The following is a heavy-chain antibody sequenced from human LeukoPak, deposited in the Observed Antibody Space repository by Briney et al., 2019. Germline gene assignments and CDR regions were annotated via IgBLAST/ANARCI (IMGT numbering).Heavy chain of an antibody. CDR2: IYSGGST. CDR3: ARAYRYSGYDSKGAFDI. Sequence: GGSLRLSCAASVFSVSDNYMSWVRQAPGKGLEWVSVIYSGGSTYYADSVKGRFTISRDNSKNTVYLQMNSLRAEDTAVYYCARAYRYSGYDSKGAFDIWGQGTMVTVSS. CDR1: VFSVSDNY. J-gene: IGHJ3*02. D-gene: IGHD5-12*01. V-gene: IGHV3-53*01.